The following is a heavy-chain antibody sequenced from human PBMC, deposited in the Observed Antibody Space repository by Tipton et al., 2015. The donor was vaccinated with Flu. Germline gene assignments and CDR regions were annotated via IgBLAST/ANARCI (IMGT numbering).Heavy chain of an antibody. CDR3: ASHVGTH. D-gene: IGHD1-1*01. Sequence: SLRLSCAASGFTFSTYWMNWVRQAPGKGLEWVASIKQDGSEKYYVDSVKGRFTISRDNARNSLYLQMNSLRAEDTAVYYCASHVGTHWGQGTLVTVSS. V-gene: IGHV3-7*01. CDR1: GFTFSTYW. CDR2: IKQDGSEK. J-gene: IGHJ4*02.